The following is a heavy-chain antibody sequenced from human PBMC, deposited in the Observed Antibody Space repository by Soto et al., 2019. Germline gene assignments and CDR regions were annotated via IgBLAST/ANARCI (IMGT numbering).Heavy chain of an antibody. D-gene: IGHD1-1*01. CDR2: INPDCGTA. Sequence: QVQLLQSGAEVKKAGASVKVSCKASGYTFTSYYIHWLRQAPGQGLEWLGIINPDCGTANYAQKLQGRVTMTRDTSTKTVYMELRNLRSEDAAVYYCVRDDQLPRPAQFFQNWGQGTRVSVSS. CDR3: VRDDQLPRPAQFFQN. V-gene: IGHV1-46*03. CDR1: GYTFTSYY. J-gene: IGHJ1*01.